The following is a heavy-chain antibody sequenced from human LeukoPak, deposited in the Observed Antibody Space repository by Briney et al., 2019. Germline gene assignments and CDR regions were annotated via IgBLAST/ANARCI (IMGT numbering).Heavy chain of an antibody. CDR1: GFTFSSFA. CDR3: AKSHSVAQRGYFDY. CDR2: ISDSGGST. V-gene: IGHV3-23*01. Sequence: QPGGSLRLSCAASGFTFSSFAMTWVRQAPGKGLEWVSTISDSGGSTYYADSVKGRFTISRDSSKDTLYVQMNNLRAEDAAVYYCAKSHSVAQRGYFDYWGQGTLVTVSS. J-gene: IGHJ4*02. D-gene: IGHD2-15*01.